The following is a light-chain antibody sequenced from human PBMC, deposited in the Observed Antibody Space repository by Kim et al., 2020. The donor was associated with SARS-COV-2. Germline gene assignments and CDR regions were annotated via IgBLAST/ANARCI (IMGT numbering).Light chain of an antibody. CDR3: AAWDDSLSGWV. J-gene: IGLJ3*02. V-gene: IGLV1-44*01. Sequence: GQRVTISSSGSSSNIGSNTVNWYQQLPGTAPKLLIYANNGRPSGVPDRFSGSKSGTSASLAISALQSEDEADFYCAAWDDSLSGWVFGGGTQLTVL. CDR2: ANN. CDR1: SSNIGSNT.